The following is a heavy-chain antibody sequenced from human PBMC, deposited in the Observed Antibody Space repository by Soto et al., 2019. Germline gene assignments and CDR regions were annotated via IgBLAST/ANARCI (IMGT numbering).Heavy chain of an antibody. CDR3: VRSVPAATWAYNGMDV. V-gene: IGHV4-4*02. J-gene: IGHJ6*02. CDR2: IYHSGTF. D-gene: IGHD2-15*01. CDR1: GGSVESSSC. Sequence: QVRLKESGPGLVKPSGTLSLTCAVSGGSVESSSCWSWVRQAPGKGLEWIGEIYHSGTFNYNPSLASRVSVPVDKSTNQFSLNLNSVTAADTAVYYCVRSVPAATWAYNGMDVWGQGTTVTVSS.